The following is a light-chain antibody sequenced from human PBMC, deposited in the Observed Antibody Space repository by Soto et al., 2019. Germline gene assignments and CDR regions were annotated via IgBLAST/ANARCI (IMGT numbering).Light chain of an antibody. CDR2: EVS. Sequence: DVVMTQTPLSLSVAPGQPASISCQSSQSLLHITGETFLFWYLQKPGQSPQLLIYEVSTRVSGVPDRFSGSGSGTDFTLESSRVETDDVGIYYCMQSTQLPPTFGQGTRLEIK. CDR3: MQSTQLPPT. J-gene: IGKJ5*01. V-gene: IGKV2D-29*02. CDR1: QSLLHITGETF.